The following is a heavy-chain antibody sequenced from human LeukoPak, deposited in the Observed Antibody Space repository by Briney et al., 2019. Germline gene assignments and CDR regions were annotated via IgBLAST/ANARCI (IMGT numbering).Heavy chain of an antibody. J-gene: IGHJ4*02. CDR3: ARSVYSTNVDS. V-gene: IGHV4-39*01. CDR2: LYYSGST. Sequence: SETLSLTCTVSGGSISSTSYYWGWIRQPPGKGLEWIGSLYYSGSTYCNPSLKSRVTISVDTSKNQLPLKLSSVTASYTAVYYCARSVYSTNVDSWGQGTLVTVSS. CDR1: GGSISSTSYY. D-gene: IGHD6-13*01.